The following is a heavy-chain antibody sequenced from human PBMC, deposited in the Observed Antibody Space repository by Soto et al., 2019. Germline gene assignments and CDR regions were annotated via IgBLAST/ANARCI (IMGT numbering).Heavy chain of an antibody. V-gene: IGHV4-39*01. CDR1: GGYISSSSYY. J-gene: IGHJ6*02. CDR3: ARSYDFWSGDYYYYYGMDV. Sequence: LETLSLTWTVAGGYISSSSYYWGWIRKPPGKGLEWIGSIYYSGSTYYNPSLKSRVTISVDTSKNQFSLKLSSVTAADTAVYYCARSYDFWSGDYYYYYGMDVWGQGTTVTVSS. D-gene: IGHD3-3*01. CDR2: IYYSGST.